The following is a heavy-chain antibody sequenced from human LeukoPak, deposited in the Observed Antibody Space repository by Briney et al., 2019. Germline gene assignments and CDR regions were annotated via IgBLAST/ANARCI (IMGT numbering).Heavy chain of an antibody. J-gene: IGHJ3*02. CDR2: IYYSGST. D-gene: IGHD6-13*01. V-gene: IGHV4-39*01. CDR3: AHESGEYSSSFFARDAFDI. CDR1: GGSISSSSYY. Sequence: PSETLSLTCTVSGGSISSSSYYWGWIRQPPGKGLEWIGSIYYSGSTYYNPSLKSRVTISVDTSKNQFSLKLSSVTAADTAVYYCAHESGEYSSSFFARDAFDIWGQGTMVTVSS.